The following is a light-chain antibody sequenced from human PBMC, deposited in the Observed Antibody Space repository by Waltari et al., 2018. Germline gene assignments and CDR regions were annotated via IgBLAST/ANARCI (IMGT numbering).Light chain of an antibody. CDR2: GAS. J-gene: IGKJ2*01. CDR1: QDFNSN. V-gene: IGKV3-15*01. CDR3: QQYDKWPYT. Sequence: EIVMTQSPATLSVSPGERATVSCRASQDFNSNLAWYQQKHGQAPRLLSYGASTRATGTPARFSGSASGTEFTLTISSLQSEDFAIYYCQQYDKWPYTFGQGTKLEIK.